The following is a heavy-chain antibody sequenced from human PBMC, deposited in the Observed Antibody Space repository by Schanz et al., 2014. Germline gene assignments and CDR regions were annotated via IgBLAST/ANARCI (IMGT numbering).Heavy chain of an antibody. CDR2: INPSSGTT. CDR1: GYTFTTYY. J-gene: IGHJ3*02. V-gene: IGHV1-46*01. Sequence: QVQLVQSGAEVKKPGVSVKVSCKASGYTFTTYYIHWVRQAPGQGLEWMGKINPSSGTTRIAQNFQGRFTMTRDTSTTTVYMELSSLRSDDTAMYYCVTEKRMESGTWAKAFDIWGQGTWVTVSS. D-gene: IGHD3-3*01. CDR3: VTEKRMESGTWAKAFDI.